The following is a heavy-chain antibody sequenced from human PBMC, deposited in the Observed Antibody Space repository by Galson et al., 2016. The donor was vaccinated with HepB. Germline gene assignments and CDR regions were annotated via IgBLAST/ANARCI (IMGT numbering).Heavy chain of an antibody. CDR3: AGSYSYDSGSYATFGT. V-gene: IGHV1-69*13. CDR1: GGTFSNFG. Sequence: SVKVSCKASGGTFSNFGFSWVRQAPGQGLEWLGGIIPNFVTANYAQKFQGRVTITADESTRTVYMELSSLRSEDTALYYCAGSYSYDSGSYATFGTWGQGTLITVSS. CDR2: IIPNFVTA. J-gene: IGHJ5*02. D-gene: IGHD3-10*01.